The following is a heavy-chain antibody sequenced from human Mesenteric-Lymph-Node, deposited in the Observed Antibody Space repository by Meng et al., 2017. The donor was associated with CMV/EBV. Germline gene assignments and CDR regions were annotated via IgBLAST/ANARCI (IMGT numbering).Heavy chain of an antibody. Sequence: GESLKISCAASGFAFNTYSMNWVRQAPGKGLEWVSSITSSSSYIYYGDSVKGRFTISRDNAKNSLSLQMNSLRAEDTAVYYCAKGGVVAVPAANPDYWGQGTLVTVSS. CDR1: GFAFNTYS. D-gene: IGHD2-2*01. CDR3: AKGGVVAVPAANPDY. CDR2: ITSSSSYI. V-gene: IGHV3-21*01. J-gene: IGHJ4*02.